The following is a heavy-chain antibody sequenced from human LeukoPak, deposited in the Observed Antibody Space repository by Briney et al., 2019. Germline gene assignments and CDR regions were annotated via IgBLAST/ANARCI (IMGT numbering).Heavy chain of an antibody. Sequence: SETLSLTCTVSGGSISSYYWSWIRQPPGKGLEWIGEINHSGSTNYNPSLMSRVTISVDTSKNQFSLKLSSVTAADTAVYYCARGRRVDYWGQGTLVTVSS. J-gene: IGHJ4*02. CDR1: GGSISSYY. V-gene: IGHV4-34*01. CDR3: ARGRRVDY. D-gene: IGHD3-10*01. CDR2: INHSGST.